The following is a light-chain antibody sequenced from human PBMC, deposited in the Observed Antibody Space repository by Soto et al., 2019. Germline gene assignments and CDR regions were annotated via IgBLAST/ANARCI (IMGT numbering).Light chain of an antibody. V-gene: IGKV3-20*01. Sequence: EIVLTQSPGTLSLSPGERATLSCRASQSVSSSYLAWYQQKPGQAPRLLIYGASSRATGIPDRLSGSGSGTDFTLTISRLKPEDFAVYYCQQYGSSPLTFGGGTKVGIK. CDR1: QSVSSSY. J-gene: IGKJ4*01. CDR3: QQYGSSPLT. CDR2: GAS.